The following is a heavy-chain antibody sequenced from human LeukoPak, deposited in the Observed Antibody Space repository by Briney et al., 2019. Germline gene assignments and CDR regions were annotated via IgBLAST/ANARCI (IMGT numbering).Heavy chain of an antibody. V-gene: IGHV6-1*01. CDR3: ARAGGELGVFDY. CDR2: TYYRSKWYN. Sequence: SQTLSITCALSGDSVSSNSAAWNWLRQSPSRGLEWLGRTYYRSKWYNDYAVSVKSRITINPDTSKNQFSLQLNSVTPEDTAVYYCARAGGELGVFDYWGQGTLVTVSS. J-gene: IGHJ4*02. CDR1: GDSVSSNSAA. D-gene: IGHD7-27*01.